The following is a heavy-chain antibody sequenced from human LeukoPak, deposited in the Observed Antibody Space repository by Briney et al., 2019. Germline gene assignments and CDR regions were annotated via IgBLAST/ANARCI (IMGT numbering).Heavy chain of an antibody. CDR3: ARGLLRHHAFDI. CDR2: MNPNSGST. Sequence: ASVKVSCKASGYTFTSYDINWVRQATGQGLEWMGWMNPNSGSTGYAQKFQGRVTMTRNTSISTAYMELSSLRSEDTAVYYCARGLLRHHAFDIWGQGTMVTVSS. J-gene: IGHJ3*02. D-gene: IGHD4-17*01. CDR1: GYTFTSYD. V-gene: IGHV1-8*01.